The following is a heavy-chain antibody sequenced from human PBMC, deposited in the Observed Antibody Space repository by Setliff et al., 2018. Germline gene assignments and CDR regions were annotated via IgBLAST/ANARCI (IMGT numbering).Heavy chain of an antibody. V-gene: IGHV3-64*02. CDR2: ISSDGVRT. D-gene: IGHD3-3*01. Sequence: GGSLRLSCAASGFTFSDHYMSWIRQAPGKGLQYVSAISSDGVRTYYADSVKGRFTVSRDNSKNTLYLQMGSLRAEDMAVYYCATWTGYSIDYWGQGTLVTVSS. J-gene: IGHJ4*02. CDR3: ATWTGYSIDY. CDR1: GFTFSDHY.